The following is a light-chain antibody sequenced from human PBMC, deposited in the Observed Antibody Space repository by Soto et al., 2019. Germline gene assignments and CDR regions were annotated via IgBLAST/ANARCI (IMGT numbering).Light chain of an antibody. CDR3: ATWASSLSAAV. CDR1: ISNIGNNY. V-gene: IGLV1-51*01. Sequence: SVLAQPRSVSSAPGQTVTLSCSGSISNIGNNYVSWFQRFPGTGPKLLIYDNYKRPSGIPDRFSGSKSGTSATLGITGLQVGDEADYYCATWASSLSAAVFGGGAKFTFL. CDR2: DNY. J-gene: IGLJ2*01.